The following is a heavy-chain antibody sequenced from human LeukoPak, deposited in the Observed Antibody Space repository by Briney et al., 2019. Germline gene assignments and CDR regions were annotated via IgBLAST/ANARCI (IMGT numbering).Heavy chain of an antibody. D-gene: IGHD2-2*01. V-gene: IGHV4-59*08. CDR3: ARHREYCSNITCYPFDFDY. CDR1: GGSIRSYY. CDR2: IYYSGST. J-gene: IGHJ4*02. Sequence: SETLSLTCTVPGGSIRSYYWSWIRQPPGKGLEWIGYIYYSGSTYYNPSLKSRVTISVDTSKNQFSLNLSSVTAADTAVYYCARHREYCSNITCYPFDFDYWGQGTLVTVSS.